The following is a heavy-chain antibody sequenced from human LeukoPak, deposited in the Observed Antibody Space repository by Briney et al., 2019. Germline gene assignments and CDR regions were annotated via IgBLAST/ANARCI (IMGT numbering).Heavy chain of an antibody. V-gene: IGHV3-21*01. CDR3: ARDSTPRSVNWFDP. Sequence: KSGGSLRLSCAASGFTFSSYSMNWVRQAPGKGLEWVSSISSSSSYIYYADSVKGRFTISRDNAKNSLYLQMNSLRAEDTAVYYCARDSTPRSVNWFDPWGQGPLVTVSS. CDR2: ISSSSSYI. D-gene: IGHD2-2*01. J-gene: IGHJ5*02. CDR1: GFTFSSYS.